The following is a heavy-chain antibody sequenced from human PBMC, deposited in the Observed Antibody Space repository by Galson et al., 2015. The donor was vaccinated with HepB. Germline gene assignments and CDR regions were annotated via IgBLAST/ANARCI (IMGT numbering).Heavy chain of an antibody. CDR1: GGSISSSNYY. D-gene: IGHD5-24*01. V-gene: IGHV4-39*01. J-gene: IGHJ4*02. CDR3: ASGRRDGYRYFDY. Sequence: ETLSLTCTVSGGSISSSNYYWGWTRQPPGKGLEWIGSNFYSGSTYYNPSLKGRVTISVETSKNQLSLKVNSVTAADTAFYYCASGRRDGYRYFDYWGQGTLVTVSS. CDR2: NFYSGST.